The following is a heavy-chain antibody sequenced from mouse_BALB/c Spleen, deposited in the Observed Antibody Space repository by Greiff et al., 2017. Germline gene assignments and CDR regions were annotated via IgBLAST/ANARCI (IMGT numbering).Heavy chain of an antibody. J-gene: IGHJ4*01. V-gene: IGHV14-3*02. CDR1: GFNIKDTY. CDR3: ADGYYAMDY. Sequence: VHVKQSGAELVKPGASVKLSCTASGFNIKDTYMHWVKQRPEQGLEWIGRIDPANGNTKYDPKFQGKATITADTSSNTAYLQLSSLTSEDTAVYYCADGYYAMDYWGQGTTVTVSS. CDR2: IDPANGNT. D-gene: IGHD2-3*01.